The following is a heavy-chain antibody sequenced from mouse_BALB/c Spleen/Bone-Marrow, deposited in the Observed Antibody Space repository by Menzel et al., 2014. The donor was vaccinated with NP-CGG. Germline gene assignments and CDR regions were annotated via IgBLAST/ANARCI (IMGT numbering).Heavy chain of an antibody. CDR1: GYTFTSYW. CDR2: IYPGNGDT. CDR3: ARGFPFDY. V-gene: IGHV1-87*01. J-gene: IGHJ2*01. Sequence: QVQLKESGAELARPGASGKLSCKASGYTFTSYWMQWVKQRPGQGLEWIGAIYPGNGDTRYTQKFKGKATLTADKSSSTAYMQLSSLASEDSAVYYCARGFPFDYWGQGATLTVSS.